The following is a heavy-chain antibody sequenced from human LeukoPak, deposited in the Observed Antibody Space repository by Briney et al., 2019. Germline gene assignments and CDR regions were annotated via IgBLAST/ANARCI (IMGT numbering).Heavy chain of an antibody. Sequence: GGSLRLSCAASGFTFSSYAMSWARQAPGKGLEWVSAISGSGGSTYYADSVKGRFTISRDNSKNTLYLQMNSLRAEDTAVYYCAKDIDLTYYFDYWGQGTLVTVSS. CDR2: ISGSGGST. V-gene: IGHV3-23*01. J-gene: IGHJ4*02. CDR1: GFTFSSYA. CDR3: AKDIDLTYYFDY. D-gene: IGHD3-16*01.